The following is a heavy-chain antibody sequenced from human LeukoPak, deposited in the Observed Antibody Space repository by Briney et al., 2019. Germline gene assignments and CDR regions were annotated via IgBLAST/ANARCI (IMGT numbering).Heavy chain of an antibody. J-gene: IGHJ4*02. CDR3: AAYSSGWWNKDY. CDR1: GFTFGSSW. D-gene: IGHD6-19*01. Sequence: PGGSLRLSCAASGFTFGSSWMSWVRQAPGKWLEWVATIKVGGSKTYYVESVKGRFTITSANAKNSLYLQMNSLRSEDTAVYYWAAYSSGWWNKDYWGQGTLVTVSS. CDR2: IKVGGSKT. V-gene: IGHV3-7*03.